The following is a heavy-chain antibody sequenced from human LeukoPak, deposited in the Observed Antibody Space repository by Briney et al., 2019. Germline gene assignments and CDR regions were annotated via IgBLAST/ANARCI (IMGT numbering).Heavy chain of an antibody. D-gene: IGHD3-22*01. CDR3: ARGPYSYDSSGAFDI. J-gene: IGHJ3*02. Sequence: SETLSLTCSVSGSYINNYYWGWIRQAPGKGPEWIGSIYYSGKTYYNSSLRSRVTISVDTSKNQFSLRLSSVTAADTAVYFCARGPYSYDSSGAFDIWGQGTMVTVSS. CDR2: IYYSGKT. V-gene: IGHV4-39*07. CDR1: GSYINNYY.